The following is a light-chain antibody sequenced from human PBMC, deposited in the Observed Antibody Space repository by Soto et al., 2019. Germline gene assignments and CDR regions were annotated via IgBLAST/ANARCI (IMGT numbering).Light chain of an antibody. CDR2: KAS. V-gene: IGKV1-5*03. CDR1: QTISSW. J-gene: IGKJ1*01. Sequence: DIQMTQSPSTLSGSVGDRVTITCRASQTISSWLAWYQQKPGKAPKLLIYKASTLKSGVPSRFSGRGSGTEFTLTISSMQPDDFATYYCQHYNSYSEAFGQGTKGDIK. CDR3: QHYNSYSEA.